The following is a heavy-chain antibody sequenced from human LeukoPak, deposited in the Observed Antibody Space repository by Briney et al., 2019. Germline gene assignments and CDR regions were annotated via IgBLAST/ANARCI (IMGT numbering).Heavy chain of an antibody. Sequence: GGSLRLSCAASGFTFSSYAMHWVRQAPGKGLEWVAVISYDGSNKYYADSVKGRFTISRDNSKNTLYLQMNSLRVEDTAVYYCARDLDYWGQGTLVTVSS. CDR3: ARDLDY. CDR2: ISYDGSNK. CDR1: GFTFSSYA. V-gene: IGHV3-30-3*01. J-gene: IGHJ4*02.